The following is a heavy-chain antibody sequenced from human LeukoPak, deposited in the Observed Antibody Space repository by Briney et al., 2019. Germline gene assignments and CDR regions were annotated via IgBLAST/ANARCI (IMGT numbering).Heavy chain of an antibody. CDR3: ARVLETDCRGGSCYSGLDY. CDR1: GFTFSSYN. D-gene: IGHD2-15*01. CDR2: ISRTGSYI. V-gene: IGHV3-21*01. Sequence: GGSLRLSCAASGFTFSSYNMNWVRQAPGRGLEWVSSISRTGSYIYYADSVKGRFTISRDNAQNSLYLQMNSLRDEDTAVYYCARVLETDCRGGSCYSGLDYWGQGTLVTVSS. J-gene: IGHJ4*02.